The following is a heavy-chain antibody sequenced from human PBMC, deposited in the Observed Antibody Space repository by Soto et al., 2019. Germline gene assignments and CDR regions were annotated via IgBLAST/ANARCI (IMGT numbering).Heavy chain of an antibody. J-gene: IGHJ3*02. Sequence: SETLSLTCAVSGGSISSSNWWSWVRQPPGKGLEWIGEIYHSGSTNCNPSLKSRVTISVDKSKNQFSLKLSSVTAADTAVYYCARDRVXSPASRVGDAFDIWGQGTMVTVSS. CDR3: ARDRVXSPASRVGDAFDI. D-gene: IGHD2-2*01. CDR1: GGSISSSNW. CDR2: IYHSGST. V-gene: IGHV4-4*02.